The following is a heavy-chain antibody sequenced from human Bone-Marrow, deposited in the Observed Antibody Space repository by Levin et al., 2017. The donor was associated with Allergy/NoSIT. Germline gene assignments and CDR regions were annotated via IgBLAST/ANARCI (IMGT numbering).Heavy chain of an antibody. Sequence: SQTLSLTCTVSGGSISSSSSYWGWIRHPPGKGLEFIGTIYYTGSTYYNPSLSSRVAISADTSKNQFSLKLSSVTAAATAVYYCARHVTSGSYVRGGAFDIWGQGTMVTVSS. CDR1: GGSISSSSSY. CDR3: ARHVTSGSYVRGGAFDI. D-gene: IGHD1-26*01. J-gene: IGHJ3*02. CDR2: IYYTGST. V-gene: IGHV4-39*01.